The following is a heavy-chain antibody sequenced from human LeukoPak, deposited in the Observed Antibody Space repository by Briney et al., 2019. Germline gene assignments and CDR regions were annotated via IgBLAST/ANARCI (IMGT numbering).Heavy chain of an antibody. V-gene: IGHV3-48*03. D-gene: IGHD3-10*01. J-gene: IGHJ4*02. Sequence: PGGSLRLSCAASGFSFSRYEMNWVRQAPGKGLEWISFISAGATTIYYADSVKGRFTISRDDAQNSLSLQMHSLRADDTATYYCARGDFEWFGDSEQLYYFDYWGQGTLVTVSS. CDR1: GFSFSRYE. CDR3: ARGDFEWFGDSEQLYYFDY. CDR2: ISAGATTI.